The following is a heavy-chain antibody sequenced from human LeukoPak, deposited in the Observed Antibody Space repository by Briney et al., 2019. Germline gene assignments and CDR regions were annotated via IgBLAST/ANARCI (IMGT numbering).Heavy chain of an antibody. Sequence: SVKVSCKASGGTFSSYAISWVRQAPGQGPEWMGGIIPIFGTANYAQKFQGRVTITTDESTSTAYMELSSLRSEDTAVYYCATSDPYSSTYYYYYYYMDVWGKGTTVTVSS. D-gene: IGHD6-13*01. CDR3: ATSDPYSSTYYYYYYYMDV. CDR2: IIPIFGTA. CDR1: GGTFSSYA. J-gene: IGHJ6*03. V-gene: IGHV1-69*05.